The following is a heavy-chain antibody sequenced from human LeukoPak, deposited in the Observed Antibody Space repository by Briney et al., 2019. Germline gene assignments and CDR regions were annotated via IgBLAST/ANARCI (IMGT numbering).Heavy chain of an antibody. CDR3: ARTYGDYGDYYMDV. D-gene: IGHD4-17*01. Sequence: SVKVSCKASGGTFSSYAISWVRQAPGQGLEWMGGIIPIFGTANYAQKFQGRVTITADESTSTAYMELSSLRSEDTAVYHCARTYGDYGDYYMDVWGKGTTVTVSS. V-gene: IGHV1-69*13. J-gene: IGHJ6*03. CDR1: GGTFSSYA. CDR2: IIPIFGTA.